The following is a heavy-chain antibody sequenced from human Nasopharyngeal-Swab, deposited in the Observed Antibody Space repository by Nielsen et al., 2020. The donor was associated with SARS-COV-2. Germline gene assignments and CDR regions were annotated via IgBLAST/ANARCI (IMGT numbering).Heavy chain of an antibody. V-gene: IGHV3-21*01. J-gene: IGHJ6*03. CDR3: AKYSYDSSDYNLYYYYMDV. Sequence: GESLKISCAASGFTFNNYNFNWVRQAPGKGLEWVSSISSSSSYIYYADSVKGRFTISRDNAKNSLYLQMNSLRAEDTAVYYCAKYSYDSSDYNLYYYYMDVWGKGTTVTVSS. CDR2: ISSSSSYI. CDR1: GFTFNNYN. D-gene: IGHD3-22*01.